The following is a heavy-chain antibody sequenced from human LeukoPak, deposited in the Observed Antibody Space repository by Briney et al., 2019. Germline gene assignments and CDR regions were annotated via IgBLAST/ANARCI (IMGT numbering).Heavy chain of an antibody. CDR3: ARQGRGSQLQTYFDY. Sequence: SETLSLTCAVSGGSISSCTCWWRWIRQPPGKGLEWIGSIYYSGSNYYNPSLKSRVTISVETSKRQFSLRLSSVTAADSAVYSCARQGRGSQLQTYFDYWGQGTLVTVSS. CDR1: GGSISSCTCW. D-gene: IGHD5-24*01. J-gene: IGHJ4*02. CDR2: IYYSGSN. V-gene: IGHV4-39*01.